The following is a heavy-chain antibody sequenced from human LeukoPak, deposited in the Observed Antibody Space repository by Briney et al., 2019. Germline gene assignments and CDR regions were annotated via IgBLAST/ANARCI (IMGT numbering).Heavy chain of an antibody. D-gene: IGHD2-15*01. Sequence: GGSLRLSCAASGFTFAGSSMVWVRQAPGKGLEWVSAISGSGTDTFYANSVKGRFTISRDNPKNTLYLQMNSLRAEDTAVYYCAKGGGSSCYSPSDYWGQGTLVTVSS. J-gene: IGHJ4*02. V-gene: IGHV3-23*01. CDR3: AKGGGSSCYSPSDY. CDR2: ISGSGTDT. CDR1: GFTFAGSS.